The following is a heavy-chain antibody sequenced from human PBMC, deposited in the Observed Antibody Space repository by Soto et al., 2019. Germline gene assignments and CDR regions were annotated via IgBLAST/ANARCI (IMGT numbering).Heavy chain of an antibody. D-gene: IGHD2-8*01. J-gene: IGHJ5*01. CDR1: GDSISTVDYF. V-gene: IGHV4-30-4*01. Sequence: PSETLSLTCSVSGDSISTVDYFWAWIRQPPGQALEYIGYIYKSTTTYYNPSFESRVAISLDTSKSQFSLTVTSVTAADTAVYFCARGRYCINGRCFPNLLDSCGQGTMVTVSS. CDR2: IYKSTTT. CDR3: ARGRYCINGRCFPNLLDS.